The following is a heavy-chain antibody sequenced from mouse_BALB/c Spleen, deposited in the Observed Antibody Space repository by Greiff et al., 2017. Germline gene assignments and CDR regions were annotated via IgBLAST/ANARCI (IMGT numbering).Heavy chain of an antibody. CDR3: TRADPVWMDY. J-gene: IGHJ4*01. V-gene: IGHV1-15*01. CDR1: GYTFTDYE. Sequence: VQLQQSGAELVRPGASVTLSCKASGYTFTDYEMHWVKQTPVHGLEWIGAIDPETGGTAYNQKFKGKATLTADKSSSTAYMELRSLTSEDSAVYYCTRADPVWMDYWGQGTSVTVSS. CDR2: IDPETGGT.